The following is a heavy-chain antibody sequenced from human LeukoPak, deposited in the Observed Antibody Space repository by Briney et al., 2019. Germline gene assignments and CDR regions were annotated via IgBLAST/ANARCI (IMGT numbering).Heavy chain of an antibody. V-gene: IGHV3-74*01. CDR1: GFTFSSYW. CDR2: INSDGTST. D-gene: IGHD6-19*01. CDR3: ARGRAAVAGYYMDV. Sequence: GGSLRLPCAASGFTFSSYWMHWVRQAPGKGLVWVSRINSDGTSTTYADSVKSRFTISRDNAKNTLYLQINSLRAEDTAVYYCARGRAAVAGYYMDVWGKGTTVTVSS. J-gene: IGHJ6*03.